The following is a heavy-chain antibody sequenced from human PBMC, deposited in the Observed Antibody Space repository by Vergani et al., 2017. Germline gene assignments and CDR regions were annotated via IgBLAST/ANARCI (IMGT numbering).Heavy chain of an antibody. Sequence: QVQLQQWGAGLLKPSETLSLTCAVYGGSFSGYYWSWIRQPPGKGLEWIGEIKHSGSTNYYPSLKSRVTISVDTSKNQFSLKLSSVTAADTAVYYCARGSMDSWSSTSCYIQITYYYYGMDVWGQGTTVTVSS. CDR2: IKHSGST. V-gene: IGHV4-34*01. CDR3: ARGSMDSWSSTSCYIQITYYYYGMDV. D-gene: IGHD2-2*02. CDR1: GGSFSGYY. J-gene: IGHJ6*02.